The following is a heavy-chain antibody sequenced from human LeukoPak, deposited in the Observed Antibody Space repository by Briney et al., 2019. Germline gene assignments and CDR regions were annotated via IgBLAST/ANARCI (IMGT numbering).Heavy chain of an antibody. Sequence: GGSLRLACASSGFTFSFYWMHWVRQAPGKGLVWVSRINNDGRSTSYAGSVKGRFTISRDNAKNTLYLQMNSLRAEDTAVYYCARDNEYCTGGTCRLDYWGHGAVVTVSS. J-gene: IGHJ4*01. CDR1: GFTFSFYW. D-gene: IGHD2-15*01. CDR2: INNDGRST. CDR3: ARDNEYCTGGTCRLDY. V-gene: IGHV3-74*01.